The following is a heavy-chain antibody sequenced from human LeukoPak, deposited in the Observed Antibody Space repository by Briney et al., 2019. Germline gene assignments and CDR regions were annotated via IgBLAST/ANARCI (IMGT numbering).Heavy chain of an antibody. J-gene: IGHJ4*02. CDR1: GFTLSRYW. CDR2: VKEDGSQK. V-gene: IGHV3-7*01. CDR3: AREAY. Sequence: PGGSLSLSCAASGFTLSRYWMSWVRQAPGKGLEWVASVKEDGSQKNYADTVKGRFTISRDNAKKSLVLQMNSLRAEDTAVYYCAREAYWGPGALVTVSS.